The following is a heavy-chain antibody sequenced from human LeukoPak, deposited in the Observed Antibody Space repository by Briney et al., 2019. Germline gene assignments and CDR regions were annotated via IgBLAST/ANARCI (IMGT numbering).Heavy chain of an antibody. CDR2: IKQDGSEK. J-gene: IGHJ4*02. Sequence: GGSLRLSCAASGFTFSSYWMSWVRQAPGKGLEWVANIKQDGSEKYDVDSVKGRFTISRDNAKNSLYLQMNSLRAEDTAVYYCARGSSSSWYGGGLFDYWGQGTLVTVSS. D-gene: IGHD6-13*01. CDR1: GFTFSSYW. V-gene: IGHV3-7*04. CDR3: ARGSSSSWYGGGLFDY.